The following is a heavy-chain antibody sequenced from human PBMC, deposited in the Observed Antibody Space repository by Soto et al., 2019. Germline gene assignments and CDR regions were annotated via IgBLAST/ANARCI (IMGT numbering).Heavy chain of an antibody. J-gene: IGHJ5*02. CDR2: MNPNSGNT. Sequence: QVQLVQSGAEVKKPGASVKVSCKASGYTFTSYDINWVRQATGQGLEWMGWMNPNSGNTGYAQKFQGRDTMTRNTSISTAYMELSSLRSEDTAVYYCARDSSSWYLAVRTNNWFDPWGQGTLVTVSS. V-gene: IGHV1-8*01. CDR3: ARDSSSWYLAVRTNNWFDP. CDR1: GYTFTSYD. D-gene: IGHD6-13*01.